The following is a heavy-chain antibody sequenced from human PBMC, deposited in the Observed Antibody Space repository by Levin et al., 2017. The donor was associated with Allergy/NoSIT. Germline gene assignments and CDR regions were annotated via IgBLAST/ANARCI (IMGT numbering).Heavy chain of an antibody. V-gene: IGHV1-18*01. Sequence: ASVKVSCQASGYIFRNYGISWVRQAPGQGLEWMGWISGYNGNIRYAEKFQGRVTVTTDTSTATSHMELRSLRSDDTAGYYCARDESGRVYGERLYLGMDVWGQGTTVTVSS. J-gene: IGHJ6*02. D-gene: IGHD5/OR15-5a*01. CDR2: ISGYNGNI. CDR1: GYIFRNYG. CDR3: ARDESGRVYGERLYLGMDV.